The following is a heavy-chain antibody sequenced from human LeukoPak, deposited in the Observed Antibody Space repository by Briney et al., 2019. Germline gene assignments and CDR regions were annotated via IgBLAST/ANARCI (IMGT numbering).Heavy chain of an antibody. V-gene: IGHV3-23*01. D-gene: IGHD2-2*01. CDR2: ISGSGGGT. CDR3: AKEGCSSTSCYRTNYYYYGMDV. Sequence: PGGSLRLSCAASGFTFSNYVMGWVRQDPGKGLQWVSVISGSGGGTYYADSVKGRFTISRGNSNNTLYLQMNSLRAEDTAVYYCAKEGCSSTSCYRTNYYYYGMDVWGQGTTVTVSS. J-gene: IGHJ6*02. CDR1: GFTFSNYV.